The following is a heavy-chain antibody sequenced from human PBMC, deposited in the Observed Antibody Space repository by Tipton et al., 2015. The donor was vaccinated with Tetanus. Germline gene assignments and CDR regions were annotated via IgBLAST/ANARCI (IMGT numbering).Heavy chain of an antibody. D-gene: IGHD5-24*01. Sequence: LRLSCSVSGGSISSDAHYWSWIRQPPGKGLEWLGYISHSGTTNYNPSLMSRVTLSLDTARGQFSLKLTSVTAADAAVYFCARDDGYTGLNSWGQGALVAVST. J-gene: IGHJ4*02. CDR1: GGSISSDAHY. CDR3: ARDDGYTGLNS. V-gene: IGHV4-30-4*01. CDR2: ISHSGTT.